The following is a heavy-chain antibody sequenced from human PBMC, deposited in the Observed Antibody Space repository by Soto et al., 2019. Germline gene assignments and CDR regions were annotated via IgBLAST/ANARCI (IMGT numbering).Heavy chain of an antibody. V-gene: IGHV3-11*01. J-gene: IGHJ4*02. CDR3: ARDIRGAN. Sequence: QVQLVESGGGLVKIGGSLRLSCAASGFTLSDHYMTWVRQVPGKGLEWVSYISASSTTIYYADSVKGRFTISRDNAMNSLFLQMNSLRAEDTAVYYCARDIRGANWGQGTLVTVSS. CDR2: ISASSTTI. CDR1: GFTLSDHY.